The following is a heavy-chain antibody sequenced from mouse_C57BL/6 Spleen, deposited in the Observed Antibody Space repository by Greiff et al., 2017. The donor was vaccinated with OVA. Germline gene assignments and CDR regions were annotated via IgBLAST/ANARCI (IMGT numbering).Heavy chain of an antibody. CDR3: ARTAQARGSYAMDY. V-gene: IGHV2-2*01. CDR2: IWSGGST. Sequence: QVQLKQSGPGLVQPSQSLSITCTVSGFSLTSYGVHWVRQSPGKGLEWLGVIWSGGSTDYNAAFISRLSSSKDNSKSQVFFKMNSLQADDTAIYYCARTAQARGSYAMDYWGQGTSVTVSS. CDR1: GFSLTSYG. D-gene: IGHD3-2*02. J-gene: IGHJ4*01.